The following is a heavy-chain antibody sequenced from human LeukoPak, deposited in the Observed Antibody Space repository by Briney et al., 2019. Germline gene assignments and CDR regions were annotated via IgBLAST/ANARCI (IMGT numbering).Heavy chain of an antibody. CDR3: VKDVCTRPRCLLYSDS. J-gene: IGHJ4*02. CDR2: ISGFNT. Sequence: PGGSLRLSCRTSGFAFNNYAMNWLRQPPGKGLEWVTGISGFNTYYADSVNGRFTISRDNSKNVLYLQMNRLRVEDTAVYYCVKDVCTRPRCLLYSDSWGQGALVTVSS. D-gene: IGHD2-8*01. V-gene: IGHV3-23*01. CDR1: GFAFNNYA.